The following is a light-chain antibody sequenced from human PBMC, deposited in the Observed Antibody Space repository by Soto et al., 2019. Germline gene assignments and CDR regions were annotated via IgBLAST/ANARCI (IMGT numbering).Light chain of an antibody. J-gene: IGLJ1*01. CDR2: YVD. V-gene: IGLV2-14*03. CDR3: CSYADGSIYF. CDR1: SRDVGAYDY. Sequence: QSVLTQPASVSGSPGQSITISCTGTSRDVGAYDYVSWYLQYPDKAPQLLIYYVDHRPSGVSSRFSGSKSGSTASLTISGLRAEDEGDYYCCSYADGSIYFFGTGTKVTVL.